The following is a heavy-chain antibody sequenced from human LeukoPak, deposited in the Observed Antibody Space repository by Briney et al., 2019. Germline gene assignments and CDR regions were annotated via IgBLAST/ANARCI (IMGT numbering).Heavy chain of an antibody. J-gene: IGHJ6*03. V-gene: IGHV1-8*01. Sequence: ASVKVSCKASGYTFTSYDINWVRQATGQGLEWMGWMNPNSGNTGYAQKFQGRVTMTRNTSISTAYMELSSLRSEDTAVYYCARGSGYCSSTSCYMGDYYYYYMDVWGKGTTVTISS. D-gene: IGHD2-2*02. CDR2: MNPNSGNT. CDR1: GYTFTSYD. CDR3: ARGSGYCSSTSCYMGDYYYYYMDV.